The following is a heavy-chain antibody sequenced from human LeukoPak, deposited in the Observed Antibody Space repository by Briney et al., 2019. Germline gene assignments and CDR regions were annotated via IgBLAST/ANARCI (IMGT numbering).Heavy chain of an antibody. CDR3: AKGAWLVHGDYYYYGMDV. J-gene: IGHJ6*02. Sequence: GRSLRLSCAASGFTFDDYAMHWVLQAPGKGLEWVSGISWNSGSIGYADSVKGRFTISRDNAKNSLYLQMNSLRAEDTALYYCAKGAWLVHGDYYYYGMDVWGQGTTVTVSS. CDR1: GFTFDDYA. D-gene: IGHD6-19*01. CDR2: ISWNSGSI. V-gene: IGHV3-9*01.